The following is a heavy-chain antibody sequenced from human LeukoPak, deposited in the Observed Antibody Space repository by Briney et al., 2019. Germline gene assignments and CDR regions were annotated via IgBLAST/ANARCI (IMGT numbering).Heavy chain of an antibody. CDR2: IYTSGST. CDR3: ASTTNYDFWSGYENN. Sequence: SETLSLTCTVSGGSISSYYWSWIRQPAGKGLEWIGRIYTSGSTYYNPSLKSRVTISVDTSKNQFSLKLSSVTAADTAVYYCASTTNYDFWSGYENNWGQGTLVTVSS. J-gene: IGHJ4*02. V-gene: IGHV4-4*07. D-gene: IGHD3-3*01. CDR1: GGSISSYY.